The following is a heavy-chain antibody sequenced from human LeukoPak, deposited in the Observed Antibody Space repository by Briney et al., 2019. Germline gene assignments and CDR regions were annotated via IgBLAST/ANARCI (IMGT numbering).Heavy chain of an antibody. CDR3: ARHPGGVQGVPYYFDY. J-gene: IGHJ4*02. CDR1: GVSISITSFY. Sequence: SETLSLTCTVSGVSISITSFYWGWIRQPPGKGLEWVGSINYSGSTYYNPSLKSRVTISVDTSKNRFSLKLSSVTAADTAVYYCARHPGGVQGVPYYFDYWGQGTLVTVSS. D-gene: IGHD3-10*01. V-gene: IGHV4-39*01. CDR2: INYSGST.